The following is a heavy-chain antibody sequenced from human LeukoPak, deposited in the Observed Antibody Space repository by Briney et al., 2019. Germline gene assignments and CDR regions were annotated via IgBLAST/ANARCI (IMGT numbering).Heavy chain of an antibody. CDR3: ARENYATLPRSYPGMAV. CDR1: GFTFSSYA. CDR2: ISYGGSNK. J-gene: IGHJ6*02. V-gene: IGHV3-30-3*01. Sequence: PGGSVRLSCAASGFTFSSYAMHRVRQAPGRGREWGAVISYGGSNKYYADSVKGRFTISRDNSKNTRYLQMNRLRAKDRYLYDCARENYATLPRSYPGMAVWGQATTATVS. D-gene: IGHD3-9*01.